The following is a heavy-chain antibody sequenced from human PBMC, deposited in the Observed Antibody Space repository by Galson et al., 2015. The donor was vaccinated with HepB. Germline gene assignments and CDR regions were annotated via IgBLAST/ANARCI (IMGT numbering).Heavy chain of an antibody. V-gene: IGHV4-59*01. CDR2: IYNSGNT. CDR3: ARGYRGKAAGFFDY. CDR1: GDSISGYY. Sequence: SETLSLTCTVSGDSISGYYWSWIRQPPGKGLEWIGYIYNSGNTNYNPSLKSRLTMSVDTSENQFSLKLNSVTAADTAVYYCARGYRGKAAGFFDYWGQGTLVTVSS. D-gene: IGHD6-13*01. J-gene: IGHJ4*02.